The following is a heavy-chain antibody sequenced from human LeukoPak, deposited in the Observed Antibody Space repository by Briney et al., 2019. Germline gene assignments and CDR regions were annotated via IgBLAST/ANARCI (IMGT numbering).Heavy chain of an antibody. J-gene: IGHJ4*02. D-gene: IGHD5-24*01. V-gene: IGHV1-69*05. CDR1: GGTFSSYA. Sequence: ASVKVSCKASGGTFSSYAISWVRQAPGQGLEWMGGIIPIFGTANYAQKFQGRVTITTDESTSTAYMELSSLRSEDTAVYYCPRGGGRMATITHFDYWGQGTLVTVSS. CDR2: IIPIFGTA. CDR3: PRGGGRMATITHFDY.